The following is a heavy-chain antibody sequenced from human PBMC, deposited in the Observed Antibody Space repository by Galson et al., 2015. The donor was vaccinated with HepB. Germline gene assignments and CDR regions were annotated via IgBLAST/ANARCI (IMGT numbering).Heavy chain of an antibody. D-gene: IGHD6-13*01. CDR1: GGTFSSYA. CDR3: ARSESSWSCLDY. V-gene: IGHV1-69*13. CDR2: IIPIFGTA. J-gene: IGHJ4*02. Sequence: SVKVSCKASGGTFSSYAISWVRQPPGQGLEWMGGIIPIFGTANYAQKFQGRVTITADESTSTAYMELSSLKASDTAMYYCARSESSWSCLDYWGQGTLVTVSS.